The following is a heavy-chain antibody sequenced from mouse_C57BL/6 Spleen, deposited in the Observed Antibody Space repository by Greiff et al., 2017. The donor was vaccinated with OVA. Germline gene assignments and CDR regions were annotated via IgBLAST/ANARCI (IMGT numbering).Heavy chain of an antibody. CDR1: GFTFSDYY. CDR2: INYDGSST. Sequence: EVQLQESEGGLVQPGSSMKLSCTASGFTFSDYYMAWVRQVPEKGLEWVANINYDGSSTYYLDSLKSRFIISRDNAKNILYLQMSSLKSEDTATYYCARDRGYGSSYEGYFDYWGQGTTLTVSS. D-gene: IGHD1-1*01. J-gene: IGHJ2*01. V-gene: IGHV5-16*01. CDR3: ARDRGYGSSYEGYFDY.